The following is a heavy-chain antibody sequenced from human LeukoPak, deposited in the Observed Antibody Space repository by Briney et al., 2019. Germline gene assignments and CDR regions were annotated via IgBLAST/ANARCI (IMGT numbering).Heavy chain of an antibody. D-gene: IGHD5-12*01. CDR1: GYTFSGYY. Sequence: ASVKLSCKASGYTFSGYYMHWVRQAPGQGLEWMGWINPNSGGTNSAQKFQGRVTMTRDTSISTAYMELSRLGSDDTAVYYCARDSGVASLGPDYWGQGTLVTVSS. V-gene: IGHV1-2*02. CDR3: ARDSGVASLGPDY. J-gene: IGHJ4*02. CDR2: INPNSGGT.